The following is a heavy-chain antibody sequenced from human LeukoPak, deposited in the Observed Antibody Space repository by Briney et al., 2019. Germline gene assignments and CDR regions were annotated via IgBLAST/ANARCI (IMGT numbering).Heavy chain of an antibody. J-gene: IGHJ4*02. D-gene: IGHD3-22*01. CDR2: INVGNGNT. CDR3: ARDRSPFDSSGYYAY. V-gene: IGHV1-3*01. CDR1: GYSFTTYA. Sequence: ASVKVSCKASGYSFTTYAMHWVRQAPEQRLEWMGWINVGNGNTKYSQEFQGRVTITRDTSASTAYMELSSLRSEDTAVYYCARDRSPFDSSGYYAYWGQGTLVTVSS.